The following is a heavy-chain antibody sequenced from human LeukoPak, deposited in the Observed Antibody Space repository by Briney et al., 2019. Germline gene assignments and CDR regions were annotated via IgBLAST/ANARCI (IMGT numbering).Heavy chain of an antibody. D-gene: IGHD5-18*01. Sequence: SETLSLTCAVYGESLSKYYWTWIRQPPGKGLEWIGYFYSSGSTSYNPSLMSRVTTSVDTSKNQFSLRLSSVTAADTAVYYCASIRDTAFRYWYFDLWGRGTLVTVSS. J-gene: IGHJ2*01. CDR2: FYSSGST. CDR1: GESLSKYY. V-gene: IGHV4-59*01. CDR3: ASIRDTAFRYWYFDL.